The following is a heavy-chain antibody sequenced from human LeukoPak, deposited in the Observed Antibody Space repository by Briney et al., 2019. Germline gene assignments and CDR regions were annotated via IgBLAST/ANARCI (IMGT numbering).Heavy chain of an antibody. J-gene: IGHJ5*02. V-gene: IGHV3-11*06. CDR1: GFTFSDYY. Sequence: KPGGSLRLSCAASGFTFSDYYMSWIRQAPGKGLEWVSYISSSSSYTNYADSVKGRFTISRDNAKNSLYLQMNSLRAEDTAVYYCARDGYSSSWYWFDHWGQGTLVTVSS. CDR3: ARDGYSSSWYWFDH. D-gene: IGHD6-13*01. CDR2: ISSSSSYT.